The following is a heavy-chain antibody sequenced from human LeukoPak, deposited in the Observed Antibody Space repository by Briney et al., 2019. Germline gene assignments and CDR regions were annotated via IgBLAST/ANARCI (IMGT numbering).Heavy chain of an antibody. J-gene: IGHJ4*02. D-gene: IGHD3-10*01. Sequence: PSETLSLTCTVSGGSISSSSYYWGWIRQPPGTGLEWIGNLYYSGSTYYNPSLRSRVTISVDTSKNQFSLKLSSVTAADTAVYYCASGMVRGVSGGYWGQGTLVTVSS. CDR3: ASGMVRGVSGGY. CDR1: GGSISSSSYY. V-gene: IGHV4-39*07. CDR2: LYYSGST.